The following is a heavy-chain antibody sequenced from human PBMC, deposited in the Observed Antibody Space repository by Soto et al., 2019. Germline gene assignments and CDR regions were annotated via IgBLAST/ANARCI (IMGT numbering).Heavy chain of an antibody. D-gene: IGHD4-17*01. CDR3: VRVAYGDLGG. Sequence: VQLVESGGGLVQPGGSLRLSCAASGFTFSSYWMHWVRQAPGKGLVWVSRIKSDGSDTSYADSVKGRFTISTDNAKTPLYLQMSSLRAEETAVYYCVRVAYGDLGGWGQGNLVTVSS. CDR2: IKSDGSDT. CDR1: GFTFSSYW. J-gene: IGHJ4*02. V-gene: IGHV3-74*01.